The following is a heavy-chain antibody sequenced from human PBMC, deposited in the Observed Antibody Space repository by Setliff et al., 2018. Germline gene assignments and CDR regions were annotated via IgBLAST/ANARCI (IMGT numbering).Heavy chain of an antibody. D-gene: IGHD3-16*01. CDR2: ISTDGRKT. Sequence: PGGSLRLSCDVSGSTFSTYDMHWVRQAPGKGLEWVAVISTDGRKTYYADSVKGRFIISRDNSKNLVSLQMNTLRPDDTALYYCASDWRMDRTIWGLIKKGVMDFWGQGTLVTVSS. CDR1: GSTFSTYD. V-gene: IGHV3-30-3*01. CDR3: ASDWRMDRTIWGLIKKGVMDF. J-gene: IGHJ4*02.